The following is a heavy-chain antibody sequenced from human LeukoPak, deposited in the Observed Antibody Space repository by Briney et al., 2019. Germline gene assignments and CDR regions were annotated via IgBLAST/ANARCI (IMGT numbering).Heavy chain of an antibody. CDR3: ATPGIRDQYDFDS. V-gene: IGHV3-74*01. CDR2: INTDGSST. D-gene: IGHD6-13*01. Sequence: GGSLRLSCAASGFTFSSYWMHWIRQGPGKGLMWVSRINTDGSSTSYADFVKGRFTISRDNAKNTLYLQMNSLRTDDTAVYFCATPGIRDQYDFDSWGQGTLVTVSS. J-gene: IGHJ4*02. CDR1: GFTFSSYW.